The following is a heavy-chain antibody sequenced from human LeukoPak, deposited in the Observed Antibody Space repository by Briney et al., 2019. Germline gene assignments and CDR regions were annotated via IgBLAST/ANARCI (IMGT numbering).Heavy chain of an antibody. CDR3: ARAKQQLVDDAFDI. V-gene: IGHV4-34*01. D-gene: IGHD6-13*01. CDR2: INHSGST. J-gene: IGHJ3*02. Sequence: PSETLSLTCAVYGGSFSGYYWSWIRQPPGKGLEWIGEINHSGSTNYNPSLKSRVTISVDTSKNRFSLKLSSVTAADTAVYYCARAKQQLVDDAFDIWGQGTMVTVSS. CDR1: GGSFSGYY.